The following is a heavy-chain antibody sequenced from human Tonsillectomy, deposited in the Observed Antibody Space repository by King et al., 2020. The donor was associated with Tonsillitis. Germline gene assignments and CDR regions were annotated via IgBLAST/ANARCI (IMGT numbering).Heavy chain of an antibody. V-gene: IGHV3-33*01. D-gene: IGHD3-10*01. J-gene: IGHJ6*04. CDR1: GFIFSNFG. CDR2: VWYDGSNK. CDR3: ARDAGAGMDV. Sequence: VQLVESGGGVVQPGRSLRLSCAASGFIFSNFGLHWVRQAPGKGLEWVAVVWYDGSNKYYAEFVKGRFTISRDNSKNTVYLQVNSLRAEDTAVYYCARDAGAGMDVWGKGTTVTVSS.